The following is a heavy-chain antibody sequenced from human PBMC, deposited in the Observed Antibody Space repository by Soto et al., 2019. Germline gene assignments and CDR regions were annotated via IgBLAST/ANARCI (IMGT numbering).Heavy chain of an antibody. CDR3: ARHVQGYDYGDY. D-gene: IGHD6-13*01. CDR1: GGSISSSSYY. J-gene: IGHJ4*02. CDR2: IYYSGST. V-gene: IGHV4-39*01. Sequence: QLQLQESGPGLVKPSETLSLTCTVSGGSISSSSYYWGWIRQPPGKGLEWIGSIYYSGSTYYNPSLTGRVTISVDTSKNTFYLTLSSVTAADTAVYYCARHVQGYDYGDYWGQGTLVTVSS.